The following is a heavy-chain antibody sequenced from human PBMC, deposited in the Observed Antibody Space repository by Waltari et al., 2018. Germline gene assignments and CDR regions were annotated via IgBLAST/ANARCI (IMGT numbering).Heavy chain of an antibody. CDR3: ASFEGSGYYYYGMDV. CDR1: GFTFRSYW. J-gene: IGHJ6*02. D-gene: IGHD3-3*01. CDR2: IKQDGSGK. V-gene: IGHV3-7*01. Sequence: VQLVESGGGLVQPGGSLRLSCAASGFTFRSYWMCWVRQSPGKGREWVANIKQDGSGKYYVDTVKGRFTISRDNAKNSLYLQMNSLRAEDTAVYYCASFEGSGYYYYGMDVWGQGTTVTVSS.